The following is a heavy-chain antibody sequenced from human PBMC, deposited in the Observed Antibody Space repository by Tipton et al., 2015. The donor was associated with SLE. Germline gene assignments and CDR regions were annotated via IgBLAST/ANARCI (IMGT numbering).Heavy chain of an antibody. CDR1: GDSVSSGHSY. V-gene: IGHV4-61*01. Sequence: TLSLTCTVSGDSVSSGHSYWTWIRQTPERGLEWIGYVFYTGETYYAPSLKKRVTISADTSRSQVSLNLRSVTAADTAVYYCARGLRADSTSHFDHWGPGTLVTVSS. J-gene: IGHJ4*02. D-gene: IGHD6-13*01. CDR3: ARGLRADSTSHFDH. CDR2: VFYTGET.